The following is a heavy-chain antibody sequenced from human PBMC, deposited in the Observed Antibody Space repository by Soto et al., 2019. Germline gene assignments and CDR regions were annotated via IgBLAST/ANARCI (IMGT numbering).Heavy chain of an antibody. V-gene: IGHV4-39*01. Sequence: SETLSLTCIVSGGSINSRSSYWVWIRQPPGKGLEWIGNIYYSGKTDYNPSLKSRVTISVDTSKNQFSLKLSSVTAADTAVYYCASDSGSYYGGWFDPWGQGTLVTVSS. D-gene: IGHD1-26*01. CDR2: IYYSGKT. CDR1: GGSINSRSSY. CDR3: ASDSGSYYGGWFDP. J-gene: IGHJ5*02.